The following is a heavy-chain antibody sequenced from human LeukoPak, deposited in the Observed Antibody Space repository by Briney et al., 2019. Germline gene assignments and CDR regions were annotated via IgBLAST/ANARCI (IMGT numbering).Heavy chain of an antibody. CDR2: IAATSGST. J-gene: IGHJ5*02. CDR1: GFTFRNYA. CDR3: ARDDCSTTSCQKHQNWFDP. V-gene: IGHV3-23*01. D-gene: IGHD2-2*01. Sequence: GGSLRLSCAASGFTFRNYAMNWVRQAPGKGLEWVSSIAATSGSTYYADSVKGRFTISRDNSKNTLYLQMNSLRAEDTAVYYCARDDCSTTSCQKHQNWFDPWGQGTLVTVSS.